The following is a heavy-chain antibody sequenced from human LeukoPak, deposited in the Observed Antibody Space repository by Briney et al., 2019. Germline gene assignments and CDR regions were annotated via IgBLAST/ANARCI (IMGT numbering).Heavy chain of an antibody. Sequence: TLSLSPAPSGFAFSNFGVNWVCRSPGKGREWVSIIARGVGITHYADSVKGRFNISRDNSSNTLYLQMNSLRAEDTAVYYCAKGDYYDLDYGGQGTLVTVSS. V-gene: IGHV3-23*01. J-gene: IGHJ4*02. CDR3: AKGDYYDLDY. CDR1: GFAFSNFG. D-gene: IGHD3-22*01. CDR2: IARGVGIT.